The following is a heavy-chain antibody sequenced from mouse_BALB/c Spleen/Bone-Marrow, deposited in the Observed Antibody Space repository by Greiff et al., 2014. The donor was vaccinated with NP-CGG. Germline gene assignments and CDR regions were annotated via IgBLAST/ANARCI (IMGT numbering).Heavy chain of an antibody. CDR3: TRGGNWEDFDY. D-gene: IGHD4-1*01. CDR1: GFTFSSFG. CDR2: ISSDSGAI. Sequence: EVKLVESGGGLVQPGGSRKLSCAASGFTFSSFGMHWVRQAPEKGLEWIAYISSDSGAIFYADTVKGRFTISRDNPKNTLFLQMTSLRSEDTAIYFCTRGGNWEDFDYWGQGTPLTVSS. J-gene: IGHJ2*01. V-gene: IGHV5-17*02.